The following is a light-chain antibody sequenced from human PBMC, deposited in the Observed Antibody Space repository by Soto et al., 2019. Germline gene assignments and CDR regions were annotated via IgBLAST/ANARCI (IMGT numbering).Light chain of an antibody. V-gene: IGKV3-11*01. CDR1: QSVSTY. CDR2: DAS. Sequence: EIVLTQSPATLSLSPGERATLSCRASQSVSTYLAWYQQKPGQAPRLLIYDASNRATGIPDRFSGSGSGTDVTLTISSLELEDCAVYYCQQRSNWPLLTCGGGTKVEIK. J-gene: IGKJ4*02. CDR3: QQRSNWPLLT.